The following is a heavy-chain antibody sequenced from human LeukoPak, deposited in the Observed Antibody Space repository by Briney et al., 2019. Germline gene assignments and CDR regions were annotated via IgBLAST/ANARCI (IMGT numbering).Heavy chain of an antibody. V-gene: IGHV4-31*11. CDR2: IYYSGST. J-gene: IGHJ4*02. D-gene: IGHD5-18*01. Sequence: SETLSLTCAVSGGSISSGGYYWSWIRQHPGKGLEWIGYIYYSGSTYYNPSLKCRVTISVDTSKNRFSLKLSSVTAADTAADYCARPDTAMVFDYWGQGTLVTVSS. CDR1: GGSISSGGYY. CDR3: ARPDTAMVFDY.